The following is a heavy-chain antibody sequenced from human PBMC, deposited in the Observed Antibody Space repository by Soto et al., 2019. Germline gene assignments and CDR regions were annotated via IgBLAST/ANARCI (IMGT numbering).Heavy chain of an antibody. D-gene: IGHD6-13*01. CDR3: ARGTSSSWFRRYFAY. CDR1: GGSISSGDYY. CDR2: IYYSGST. Sequence: SETLSLSCTVSGGSISSGDYYWSWIRQPPGKGLEWIGYIYYSGSTYYNPSLKSRVTISVDTSKNQFSLKLSSVTAADTAVYYCARGTSSSWFRRYFAYWGQGTLVTVSS. V-gene: IGHV4-30-4*01. J-gene: IGHJ4*02.